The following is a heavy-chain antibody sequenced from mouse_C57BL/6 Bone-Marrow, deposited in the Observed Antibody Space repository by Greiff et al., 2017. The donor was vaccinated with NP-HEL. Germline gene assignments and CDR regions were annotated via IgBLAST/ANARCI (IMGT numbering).Heavy chain of an antibody. CDR3: ARGGYYWYFDV. Sequence: VQLKESGGGLVKPGGSLKLSCAASGFTFSDYGMHWVRQAPGKGLEWVAYISSGSSTIYYADTVQGRFTISRDNAKNTLFLQMTSLRSEDTAMYYCARGGYYWYFDVWGTGTTVTVSS. V-gene: IGHV5-17*01. CDR2: ISSGSSTI. CDR1: GFTFSDYG. D-gene: IGHD2-2*01. J-gene: IGHJ1*03.